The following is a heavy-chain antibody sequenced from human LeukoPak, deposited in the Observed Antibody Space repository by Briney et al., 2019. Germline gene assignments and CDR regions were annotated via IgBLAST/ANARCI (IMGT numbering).Heavy chain of an antibody. CDR3: ARAGRGGSCYWCWLDP. Sequence: ASENVSCTASGSTFTSYYMHYYRQAPGQGLDWIGIINPSSGSTSYAQKFQGRVTMTRDTSTSTVYMELSSLRSEDTAVYYCARAGRGGSCYWCWLDPWGQGTLVTVSS. CDR1: GSTFTSYY. J-gene: IGHJ5*02. CDR2: INPSSGST. D-gene: IGHD2-15*01. V-gene: IGHV1-46*01.